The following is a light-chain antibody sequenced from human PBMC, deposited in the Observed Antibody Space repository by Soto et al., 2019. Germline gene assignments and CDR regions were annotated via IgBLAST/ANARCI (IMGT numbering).Light chain of an antibody. CDR3: QQYNSYSLT. Sequence: DIQMTQSPSSLSASVGDRVTITCRASQSISSYLNWYQQKPGKAPNLLIYDASSLESGVPSRFSGSGSGTEYTLTISSLQPDDFATYYCQQYNSYSLTFGQGTKVDIK. CDR2: DAS. CDR1: QSISSY. J-gene: IGKJ1*01. V-gene: IGKV1-5*01.